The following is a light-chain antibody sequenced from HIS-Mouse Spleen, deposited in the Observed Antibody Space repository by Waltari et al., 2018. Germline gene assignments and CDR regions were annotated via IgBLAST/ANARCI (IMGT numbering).Light chain of an antibody. J-gene: IGKJ2*01. CDR1: QSLLHSNGYNY. CDR3: MQALQTPRT. V-gene: IGKV2-28*01. CDR2: LGS. Sequence: DIVMTQSPLSLPVTPGEPASISCRSSQSLLHSNGYNYLDWYLQNPGQSPQLLIYLGSNRASGVPDRVSGSGSGTDFTLKISRVEAEDVGVYYCMQALQTPRTFGQGTKLEIK.